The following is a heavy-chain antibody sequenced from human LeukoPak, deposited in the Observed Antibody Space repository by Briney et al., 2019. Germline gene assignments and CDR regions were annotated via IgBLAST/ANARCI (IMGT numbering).Heavy chain of an antibody. CDR2: ISYDGSNK. J-gene: IGHJ4*02. V-gene: IGHV3-30*18. Sequence: PGRSLRLSCAASGLTFSSYGMHWVRQAPGKGLEWVAVISYDGSNKYYADSVKGRFTISRDNSKNTLYLQMNSLRAEDTAVYYCAKDGAAVKPYYSDYWGQGTLVTVSS. D-gene: IGHD6-13*01. CDR3: AKDGAAVKPYYSDY. CDR1: GLTFSSYG.